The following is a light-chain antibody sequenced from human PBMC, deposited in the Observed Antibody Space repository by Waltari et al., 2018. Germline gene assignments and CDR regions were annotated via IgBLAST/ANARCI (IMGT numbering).Light chain of an antibody. V-gene: IGLV3-19*01. CDR2: VKN. Sequence: SSELTQDPAVSVALGQTVRITCQGDSLRTYHATWFQQKPGQAPVLVVYVKNNRPSGIPDRFSGSNSGNTASLTITGAQAEDEADYYCYSRDSSANHRMFGGGTKLTVL. CDR1: SLRTYH. J-gene: IGLJ3*02. CDR3: YSRDSSANHRM.